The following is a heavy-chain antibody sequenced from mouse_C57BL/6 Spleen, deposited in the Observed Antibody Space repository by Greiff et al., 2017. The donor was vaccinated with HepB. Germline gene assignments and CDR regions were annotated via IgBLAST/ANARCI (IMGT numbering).Heavy chain of an antibody. J-gene: IGHJ3*01. V-gene: IGHV3-6*01. CDR1: GYSITSGYY. Sequence: DVQLQESGPGLVKPSQSLSLTCSVTGYSITSGYYWNWIRQFPGNKLEWMGYISYDGSNNYNPSLKNRISITRDTSKNQFFLKLNSVTTEDTATYYCASSLLLRLFAYWGQGTLVTVSA. CDR3: ASSLLLRLFAY. D-gene: IGHD1-1*01. CDR2: ISYDGSN.